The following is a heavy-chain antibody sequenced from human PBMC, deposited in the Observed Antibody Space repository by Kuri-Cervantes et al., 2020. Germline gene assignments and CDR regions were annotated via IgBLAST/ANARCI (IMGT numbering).Heavy chain of an antibody. CDR1: GFTFSNAW. D-gene: IGHD3/OR15-3a*01. Sequence: LSLTCAASGFTFSNAWMSWVRQAPGKGLEWVGRIRNKPNSYITEYAASVKGRFTISRDDSKNSLYLQMNSLKTEDTAVYYCGRQGLGYYFDYWGQGTLVTVSS. CDR3: GRQGLGYYFDY. CDR2: IRNKPNSYIT. V-gene: IGHV3-72*01. J-gene: IGHJ4*02.